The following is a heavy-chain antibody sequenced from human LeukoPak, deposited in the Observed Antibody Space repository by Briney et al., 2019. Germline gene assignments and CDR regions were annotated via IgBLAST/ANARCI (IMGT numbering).Heavy chain of an antibody. CDR3: ARQVYHYYDSSGYYAHFDY. V-gene: IGHV1-46*01. D-gene: IGHD3-22*01. CDR1: GYTFTSYY. CDR2: INPSGGST. J-gene: IGHJ4*02. Sequence: ASVKVSCKASGYTFTSYYMHWVRQAPGQGLEWMGIINPSGGSTSYAQKFQGRVTITADKSTSTAYMELSSLRSEDTAVYYCARQVYHYYDSSGYYAHFDYWGQGTLVTVSS.